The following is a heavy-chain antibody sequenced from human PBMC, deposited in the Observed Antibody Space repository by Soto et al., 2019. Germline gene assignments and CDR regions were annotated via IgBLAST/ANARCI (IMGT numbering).Heavy chain of an antibody. D-gene: IGHD6-6*01. J-gene: IGHJ6*02. Sequence: ASVKVSFKASCDTFTIYGISWVGQAPGQGVEWMGWISAYNGNTNYAQKLQGRVTMTTDTSTSTAYMELRSLRSDDTAVYYCARREAARLGLYYYYGMDVWGQGTTVTVSS. CDR3: ARREAARLGLYYYYGMDV. CDR2: ISAYNGNT. V-gene: IGHV1-18*04. CDR1: CDTFTIYG.